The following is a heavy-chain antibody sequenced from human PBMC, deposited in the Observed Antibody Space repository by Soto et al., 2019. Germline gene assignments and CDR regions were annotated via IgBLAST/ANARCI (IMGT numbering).Heavy chain of an antibody. V-gene: IGHV5-10-1*01. Sequence: GESLQISCKGSGYSFAGYWITWVRQKPGKGLEWMGRIDPRDSQTYYSPSFRGHVTISVTKSITTVFLQWSSLRASDTAMYYCARQIYDSDTGPNFQYYFDSWGQGTPVTVSS. J-gene: IGHJ4*02. CDR3: ARQIYDSDTGPNFQYYFDS. CDR1: GYSFAGYW. CDR2: IDPRDSQT. D-gene: IGHD3-22*01.